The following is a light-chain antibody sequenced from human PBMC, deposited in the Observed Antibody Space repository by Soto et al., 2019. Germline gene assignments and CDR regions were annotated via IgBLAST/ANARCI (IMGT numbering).Light chain of an antibody. CDR3: QQYGSSPLT. V-gene: IGKV3D-20*01. J-gene: IGKJ4*02. CDR1: QSVNSSY. Sequence: EIVLTQSPATLSLSPGERATLSCGASQSVNSSYLAWYQQKPGLTPRLLIYDASSRATGIPDRFSGSGSGTVFILTISRLEPEDFAVYYCQQYGSSPLTFGGGTKVDIK. CDR2: DAS.